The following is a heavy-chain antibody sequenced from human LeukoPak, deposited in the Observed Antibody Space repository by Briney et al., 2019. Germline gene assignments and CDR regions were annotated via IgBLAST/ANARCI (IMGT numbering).Heavy chain of an antibody. D-gene: IGHD6-13*01. CDR1: GGSISSSSYY. V-gene: IGHV4-39*07. CDR3: ARVIGIAALDPARYYFDY. CDR2: IYYSGST. J-gene: IGHJ4*02. Sequence: PSETLSLTCTVSGGSISSSSYYWGWIRQPPGKGLEWIGSIYYSGSTYYNPSLKSRVTISVDTSKNQFSLKLSSVTAADTAVYYCARVIGIAALDPARYYFDYWGQGTLVTVSS.